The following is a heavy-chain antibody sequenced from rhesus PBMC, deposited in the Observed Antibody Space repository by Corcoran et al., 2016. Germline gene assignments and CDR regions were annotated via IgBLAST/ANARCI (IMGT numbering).Heavy chain of an antibody. J-gene: IGHJ4*01. Sequence: QLQLQESGPGLVKPSETLSVTCAVSGGSISSSYWCWIRQAPGKGREWIGYFYGSGRSTKDNPHLKSRVTLSVDTSKNQLSLKLSSVTAADTAVYYCARTLPSSSFDYWGQGVLVTVSS. V-gene: IGHV4-169*01. D-gene: IGHD2-15*01. CDR3: ARTLPSSSFDY. CDR2: FYGSGRST. CDR1: GGSISSSY.